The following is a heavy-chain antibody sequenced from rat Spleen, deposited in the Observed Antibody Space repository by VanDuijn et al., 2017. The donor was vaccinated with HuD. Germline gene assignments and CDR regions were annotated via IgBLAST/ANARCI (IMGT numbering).Heavy chain of an antibody. Sequence: EVQLVESGGGLVQPGGTLKLSCEASGFTFSDYNMAWVRQAPKKGLEWVATISYDGSSTYYRDSVKGRFTLSRDNAKSTLYLQMDSLRSEDTATYYCATAGTRISRFAYWGQGTLVTVSS. V-gene: IGHV5-7*01. CDR1: GFTFSDYN. CDR2: ISYDGSST. D-gene: IGHD1-4*01. J-gene: IGHJ3*01. CDR3: ATAGTRISRFAY.